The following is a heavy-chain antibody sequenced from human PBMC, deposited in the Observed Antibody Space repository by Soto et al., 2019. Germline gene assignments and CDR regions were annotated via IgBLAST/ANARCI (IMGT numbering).Heavy chain of an antibody. V-gene: IGHV1-69*13. D-gene: IGHD1-26*01. Sequence: SVKVSCKASGGTFSSYAISWVRQAPGQGLEWMGGIIPIFGTANYAQKFQGRVTITADESTSTAYMELSSLRSEDTAAYYCSRDLYRETARYYYYYGMDVWGQGTTVTVSS. J-gene: IGHJ6*02. CDR2: IIPIFGTA. CDR3: SRDLYRETARYYYYYGMDV. CDR1: GGTFSSYA.